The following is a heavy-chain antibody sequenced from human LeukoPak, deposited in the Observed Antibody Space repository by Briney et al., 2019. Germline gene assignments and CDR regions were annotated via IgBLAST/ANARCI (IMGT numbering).Heavy chain of an antibody. J-gene: IGHJ4*02. CDR3: ARVVGGVLLWFGEPYYSDY. D-gene: IGHD3-10*01. V-gene: IGHV4-59*01. Sequence: SETLSLTCTVSGASISSYYWSWIRQPPGKGLEWIGYIYYSGSTNYNPSLKSRVTISVDTSKNQFSLKLSSVTAADTAVYYCARVVGGVLLWFGEPYYSDYWGQGTLVTVSS. CDR2: IYYSGST. CDR1: GASISSYY.